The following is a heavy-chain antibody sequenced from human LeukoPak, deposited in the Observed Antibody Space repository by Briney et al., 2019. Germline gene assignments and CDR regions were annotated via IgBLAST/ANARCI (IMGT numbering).Heavy chain of an antibody. D-gene: IGHD3-3*01. J-gene: IGHJ6*02. CDR1: GFTFSSYW. CDR3: ADLRFLEWLSRGGGMDV. V-gene: IGHV3-23*01. Sequence: GGSLRLSCAASGFTFSSYWMSWVRQAPGKGLEWVSSMSGSGAKTNYADSVKGRFTISRDNSKNTLYLHMNSLRAEDTAVYYCADLRFLEWLSRGGGMDVWGQGTTVTVSS. CDR2: MSGSGAKT.